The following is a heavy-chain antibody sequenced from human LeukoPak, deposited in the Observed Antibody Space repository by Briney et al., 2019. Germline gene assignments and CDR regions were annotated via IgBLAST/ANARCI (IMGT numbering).Heavy chain of an antibody. CDR3: AREGYGSGSYYLTDY. V-gene: IGHV4-34*09. CDR1: GGSFSGYY. CDR2: IYYSGST. D-gene: IGHD3-10*01. Sequence: SETLSLTCAVYGGSFSGYYWSWIRQPPGKGLEWIGYIYYSGSTYYNPSLKSRVTISVDTSKKQFSLKLSSVTAADTAVYYCAREGYGSGSYYLTDYWGQGTLVTVSS. J-gene: IGHJ4*02.